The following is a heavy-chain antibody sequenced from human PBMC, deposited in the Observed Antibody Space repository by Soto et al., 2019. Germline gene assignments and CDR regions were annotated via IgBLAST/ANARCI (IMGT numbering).Heavy chain of an antibody. D-gene: IGHD4-17*01. CDR3: ARDIEYGDNHFDP. J-gene: IGHJ5*02. Sequence: SETLSLTCTVSGGSISSSSYYWGWIRQPPGKGLEWIGSIYYSGSTYYNPSLKSRVTISVDTSKNQFSLKLSSVTAADTAVYYCARDIEYGDNHFDPWGQGTLVTVSS. CDR2: IYYSGST. CDR1: GGSISSSSYY. V-gene: IGHV4-39*02.